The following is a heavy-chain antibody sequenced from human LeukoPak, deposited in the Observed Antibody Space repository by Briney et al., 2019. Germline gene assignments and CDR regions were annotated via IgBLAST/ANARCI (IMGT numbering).Heavy chain of an antibody. J-gene: IGHJ4*02. Sequence: GASVKVSCKASGYTFTSYAMHWVRQAPGQRLEWMGWINAGNGNTKYSQKFQGRVTITRDTSASTAYMELSSLRSEDTAVCYCARGGGAYYDFWSGYYTRPPLDYWGQGTLVTVSS. CDR1: GYTFTSYA. D-gene: IGHD3-3*01. CDR2: INAGNGNT. CDR3: ARGGGAYYDFWSGYYTRPPLDY. V-gene: IGHV1-3*01.